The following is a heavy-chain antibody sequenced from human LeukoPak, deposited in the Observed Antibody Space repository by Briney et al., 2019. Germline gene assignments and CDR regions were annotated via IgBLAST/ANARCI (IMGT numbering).Heavy chain of an antibody. V-gene: IGHV3-30*03. CDR1: GFTFSSYD. CDR3: AGGLLGCRGGSCYPTDY. J-gene: IGHJ4*02. D-gene: IGHD2-15*01. CDR2: ISDDGSNE. Sequence: GGSLRLSCAASGFTFSSYDMHWVRQAPGKGLEWVAVISDDGSNEYYVDSVKGRFTISRDNSKNTLYLQMNSLRAEDTAVYYCAGGLLGCRGGSCYPTDYWGQGTPVTVSS.